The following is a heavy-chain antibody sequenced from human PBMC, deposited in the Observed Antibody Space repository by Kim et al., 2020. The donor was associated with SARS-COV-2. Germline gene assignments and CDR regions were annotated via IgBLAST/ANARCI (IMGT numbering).Heavy chain of an antibody. D-gene: IGHD1-1*01. CDR1: GASISNGIYF. Sequence: SETLSLTCTVSGASISNGIYFWSWIRQRPGKALEWMGYLSDSGATRSITSLRSRLHISVDASKNQFSLRLSSLTAADTAVYYCTRGPYNTQTEDALDIWG. CDR2: LSDSGAT. J-gene: IGHJ3*02. CDR3: TRGPYNTQTEDALDI. V-gene: IGHV4-31*03.